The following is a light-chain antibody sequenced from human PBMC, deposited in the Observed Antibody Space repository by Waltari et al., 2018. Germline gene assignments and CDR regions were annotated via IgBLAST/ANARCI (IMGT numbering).Light chain of an antibody. CDR2: EDT. V-gene: IGLV3-10*01. J-gene: IGLJ2*01. CDR1: ALSNKY. Sequence: YELTQPPSVPVSQGRTARITCSGYALSNKYTSLYQQKSGQAPVLVIDEDTNRPSGIPERFSGSSSGTMATLSISGAQVEDEADYYCYSTDNSGNQRVFGGGTRLAVL. CDR3: YSTDNSGNQRV.